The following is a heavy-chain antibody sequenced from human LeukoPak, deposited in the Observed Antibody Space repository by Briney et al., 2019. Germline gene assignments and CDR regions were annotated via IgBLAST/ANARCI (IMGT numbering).Heavy chain of an antibody. CDR1: GGSISGPY. J-gene: IGHJ3*02. D-gene: IGHD4-17*01. CDR2: IYYSGTT. Sequence: SETLSLTCAVSGGSISGPYWSWIRQPPGKGVVWIGYIYYSGTTNYNPSLKSRVTMSLDTSKNQFSLKLSSVTAADTAVYYCARDRGDGVFDIWGQGAMVTVSS. V-gene: IGHV4-59*11. CDR3: ARDRGDGVFDI.